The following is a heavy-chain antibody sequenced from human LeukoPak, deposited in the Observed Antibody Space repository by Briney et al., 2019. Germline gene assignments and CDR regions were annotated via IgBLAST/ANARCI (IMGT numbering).Heavy chain of an antibody. Sequence: GGSLRLSCAASGFTFSSYAMSWVRQAPGKGLEWVSGISGSGGYTYYADSVKGRVTISRDNSKNTLYLQMNSLRAEDTAVYYCATLERGYAVAVDYWGQGTLVTVSS. V-gene: IGHV3-23*01. J-gene: IGHJ4*02. D-gene: IGHD6-19*01. CDR3: ATLERGYAVAVDY. CDR2: ISGSGGYT. CDR1: GFTFSSYA.